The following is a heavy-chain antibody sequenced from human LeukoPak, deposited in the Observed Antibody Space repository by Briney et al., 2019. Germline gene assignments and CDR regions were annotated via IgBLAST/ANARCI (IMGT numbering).Heavy chain of an antibody. D-gene: IGHD2-2*01. CDR1: GFTFSSYS. Sequence: PGGSLRLSCAASGFTFSSYSMNWVRQPPGKGLEWVSVIYSGGSTYYADSVKGRFTISRDNSKNTLYLQMNSLRAEDTAVYYCAGLGYCSSTSCYAFDYWGRGTLVTVSS. CDR2: IYSGGST. V-gene: IGHV3-53*01. CDR3: AGLGYCSSTSCYAFDY. J-gene: IGHJ4*02.